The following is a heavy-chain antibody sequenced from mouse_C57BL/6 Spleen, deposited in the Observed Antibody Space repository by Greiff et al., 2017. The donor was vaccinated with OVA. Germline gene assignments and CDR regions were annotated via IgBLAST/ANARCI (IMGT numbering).Heavy chain of an antibody. D-gene: IGHD2-1*01. J-gene: IGHJ3*01. CDR2: IDPSDSYT. Sequence: QVQLQQPGAELVKPGASVKLSCKASGYTFTSYWMQWVKQRPGQGLEWIGEIDPSDSYTNYNQKFKGKATLTVDTSSSTAYMQLSSLTSEDSAVYYCARLDGNVRFAYWGQGTLVTVSA. CDR3: ARLDGNVRFAY. CDR1: GYTFTSYW. V-gene: IGHV1-50*01.